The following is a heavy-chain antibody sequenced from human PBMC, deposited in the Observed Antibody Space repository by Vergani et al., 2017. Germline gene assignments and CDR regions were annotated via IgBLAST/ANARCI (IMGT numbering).Heavy chain of an antibody. Sequence: EVQLVESGGGLVKRGGSLRLSCAASGFTFNSYSMNWVRQAPGKGLEWVSSISISSSYIHYSDSLKGRFTISRDNAKSSLYLQMNSLRAEDTGVYYCARDRYYRGSGSYLYFYYYGLDVWGQGTAVTGSS. CDR1: GFTFNSYS. D-gene: IGHD3-10*01. V-gene: IGHV3-21*01. CDR3: ARDRYYRGSGSYLYFYYYGLDV. J-gene: IGHJ6*02. CDR2: ISISSSYI.